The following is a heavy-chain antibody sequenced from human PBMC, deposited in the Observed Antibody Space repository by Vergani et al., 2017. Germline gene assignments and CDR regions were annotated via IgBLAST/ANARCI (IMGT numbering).Heavy chain of an antibody. Sequence: EVQLLESGGGLVQPGGSLRLSCAASGFTFSSSAMSWVRQAPGKGLEWVSAISGSGGSTYYADSVKGRFTISRDNAKNSLYLQMNSLRAEDTAVYCCARDSGYGDYVDYWGQGTLVTVSS. J-gene: IGHJ4*02. D-gene: IGHD6-25*01. CDR1: GFTFSSSA. CDR2: ISGSGGST. CDR3: ARDSGYGDYVDY. V-gene: IGHV3-23*01.